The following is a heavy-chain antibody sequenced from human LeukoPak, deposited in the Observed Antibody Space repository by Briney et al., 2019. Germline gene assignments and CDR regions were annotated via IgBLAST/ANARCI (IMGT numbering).Heavy chain of an antibody. CDR1: GDPVSSDLCY. D-gene: IGHD4-17*01. V-gene: IGHV4-39*07. J-gene: IGHJ4*02. CDR2: IYYGGNR. CDR3: ARDLGGTTVKFYY. Sequence: SSETLSLTCTVSGDPVSSDLCYWGWIRPPPGKGLEWIGNIYYGGNRYYNPSLTSRVTISVDTSKKQFSLRLSSVTAADTAVYYCARDLGGTTVKFYYWGQGTLVTVSS.